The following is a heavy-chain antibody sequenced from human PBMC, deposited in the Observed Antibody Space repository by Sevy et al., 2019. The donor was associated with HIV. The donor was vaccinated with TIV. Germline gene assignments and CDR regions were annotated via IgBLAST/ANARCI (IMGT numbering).Heavy chain of an antibody. V-gene: IGHV3-49*03. D-gene: IGHD3-22*01. CDR2: IRSKDYGGAT. CDR1: GFTFGDYA. CDR3: TSGYYYDSSGYSDY. Sequence: GGSLRLSCTGSGFTFGDYAMSWFRQAPGMGLEWVGFIRSKDYGGATEYAASVKGSFTISRDDSKSIADLQMNSLKTEDTAVYYCTSGYYYDSSGYSDYWGQGTLVTVSS. J-gene: IGHJ4*02.